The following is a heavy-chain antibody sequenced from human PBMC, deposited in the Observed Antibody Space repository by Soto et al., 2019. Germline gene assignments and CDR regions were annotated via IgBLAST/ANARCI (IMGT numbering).Heavy chain of an antibody. Sequence: PGGSLSLSCAASGFTFSSHWMSWVRQAPGKGLEWVANIKQDGSEKYYVDSVKGRFTISRDNAKNSLYLQMNSLRAEDTAVYYCAIPPRAMSDYWGQGTLVTVSS. J-gene: IGHJ4*02. V-gene: IGHV3-7*01. CDR1: GFTFSSHW. D-gene: IGHD2-2*01. CDR3: AIPPRAMSDY. CDR2: IKQDGSEK.